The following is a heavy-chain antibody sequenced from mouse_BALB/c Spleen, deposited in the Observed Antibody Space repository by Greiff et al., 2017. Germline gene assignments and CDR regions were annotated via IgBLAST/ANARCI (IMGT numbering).Heavy chain of an antibody. D-gene: IGHD2-1*01. CDR2: ISSGSSTI. CDR1: GFTFSSFG. Sequence: EVMLVESGGGLVQPGGSRKLSCAASGFTFSSFGMHWVRQAPEKGLEWVAYISSGSSTIYYADTVKGRFTISRDNPKNTLFLQMTSLRSEDTAMYYCARGLYSFAYWGQGTLVTVSA. V-gene: IGHV5-17*02. J-gene: IGHJ3*01. CDR3: ARGLYSFAY.